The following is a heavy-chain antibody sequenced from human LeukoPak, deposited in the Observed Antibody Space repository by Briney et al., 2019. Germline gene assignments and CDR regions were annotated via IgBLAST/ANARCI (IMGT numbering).Heavy chain of an antibody. CDR2: ISSSGSTI. D-gene: IGHD2-2*01. V-gene: IGHV3-11*04. CDR3: ARGVVPADNPLSYYYYMDV. CDR1: GFTFSDYY. J-gene: IGHJ6*03. Sequence: GGSLRLSCAASGFTFSDYYMSWIRQAPGKGLEWVSYISSSGSTIYYADSVKGRFTISRDNAKNSLYLQMNSLRAEDTAVYYCARGVVPADNPLSYYYYMDVWGKGTTVTVSS.